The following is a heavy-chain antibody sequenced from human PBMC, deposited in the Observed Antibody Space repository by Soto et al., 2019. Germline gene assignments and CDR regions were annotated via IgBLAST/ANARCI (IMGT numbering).Heavy chain of an antibody. CDR1: GASISSHY. V-gene: IGHV4-59*08. Sequence: SETLSLTCSVAGASISSHYWSWIRQSPGGGLEWIGYIFHTGSTNYNPSLKSRVTMSVDTSKNQFSLKLTSVTAADTAMYYCARQTYDSTGYYYGAWGQGTLVTVSS. J-gene: IGHJ5*02. D-gene: IGHD3-22*01. CDR3: ARQTYDSTGYYYGA. CDR2: IFHTGST.